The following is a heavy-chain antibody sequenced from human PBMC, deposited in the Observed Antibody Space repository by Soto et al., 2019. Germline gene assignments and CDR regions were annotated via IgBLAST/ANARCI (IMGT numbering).Heavy chain of an antibody. CDR2: INSDGSNT. CDR1: GFTFSSFW. J-gene: IGHJ6*02. Sequence: GGSQRLSCAASGFTFSSFWMHWVRQAPGEGLVWVSRINSDGSNTNYADSVKGRFTISRDNAKNTLYLQMNSLRAEDTAVYYCAKDSLPGPPKPNYGMDVWGQGTTVTVSS. CDR3: AKDSLPGPPKPNYGMDV. V-gene: IGHV3-74*01.